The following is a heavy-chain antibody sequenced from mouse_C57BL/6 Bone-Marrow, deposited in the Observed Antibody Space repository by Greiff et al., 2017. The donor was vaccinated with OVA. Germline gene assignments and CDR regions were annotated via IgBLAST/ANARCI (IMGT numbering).Heavy chain of an antibody. D-gene: IGHD3-2*02. J-gene: IGHJ4*01. CDR2: IYPGNSDT. CDR3: TSMGGPQDYAMDY. Sequence: EVQLQQSGPVLARPGASVKMSCKTSGYTFTSYWMHWVKQRPGQGLEWIGAIYPGNSDTSYNQKFKGKAKLTAVTSASTAYMELSSLTNEDSAVYYCTSMGGPQDYAMDYWGQGTSVTVSS. CDR1: GYTFTSYW. V-gene: IGHV1-5*01.